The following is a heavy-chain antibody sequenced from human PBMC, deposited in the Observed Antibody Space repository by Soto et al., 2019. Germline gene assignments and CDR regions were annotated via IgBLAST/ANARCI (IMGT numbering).Heavy chain of an antibody. Sequence: SETLSLTCSVSGDSISGGYFWGWIRQPPGKGLGWIGSIFHSGSTYYNPSLKSRVTISVDTSRNQFSLKLTSVTAADTAVYYCARDMRVVPSRSVAGNNGHPGGGCGYWGHGTQVTVSS. V-gene: IGHV4-38-2*02. CDR1: GDSISGGYF. J-gene: IGHJ4*01. CDR2: IFHSGST. CDR3: ARDMRVVPSRSVAGNNGHPGGGCGY. D-gene: IGHD2-21*01.